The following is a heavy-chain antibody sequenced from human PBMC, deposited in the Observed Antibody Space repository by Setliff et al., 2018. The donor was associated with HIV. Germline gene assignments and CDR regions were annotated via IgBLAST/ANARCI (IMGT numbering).Heavy chain of an antibody. Sequence: GASVKVSCKASGYTFTDYYIHWVRQAPGQGLEWMGRINPSSDGTDFAQNFQGRVTMTRDTSISTAHMELSSLTSEDTAVYFCVRDRGDATIFSWGHYFDYWGPGTLVTVSS. J-gene: IGHJ4*02. V-gene: IGHV1-2*06. CDR1: GYTFTDYY. CDR2: INPSSDGT. D-gene: IGHD3-3*01. CDR3: VRDRGDATIFSWGHYFDY.